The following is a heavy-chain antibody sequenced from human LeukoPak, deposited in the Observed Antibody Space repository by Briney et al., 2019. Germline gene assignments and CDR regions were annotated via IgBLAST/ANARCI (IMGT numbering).Heavy chain of an antibody. CDR1: GGSISSYY. V-gene: IGHV4-4*07. J-gene: IGHJ5*02. D-gene: IGHD6-13*01. CDR3: AREGGTWYNWFDP. Sequence: PSETLSLTCTVSGGSISSYYWSWIRQPAGKGLEWIGRMYTSGSTNYNPSLKSRVTMPVDTSKNQFSLKLTSVSAADTAVYYCAREGGTWYNWFDPWGQGTLVTVSS. CDR2: MYTSGST.